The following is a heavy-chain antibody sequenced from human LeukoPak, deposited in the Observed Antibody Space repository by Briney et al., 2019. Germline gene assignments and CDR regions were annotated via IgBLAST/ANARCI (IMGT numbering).Heavy chain of an antibody. CDR2: IGGGIT. D-gene: IGHD4-17*01. J-gene: IGHJ4*02. CDR1: GFTFNNYA. CDR3: ARDSYGDANFDS. V-gene: IGHV3-64*01. Sequence: PGGSLRLSCAASGFTFNNYAMHWVRQAPGKGLEYVSAIGGGITYYANSVKGRFTISRDISKNEVYLQMNSLRPEDTAVYYCARDSYGDANFDSWGQGTLVTVSS.